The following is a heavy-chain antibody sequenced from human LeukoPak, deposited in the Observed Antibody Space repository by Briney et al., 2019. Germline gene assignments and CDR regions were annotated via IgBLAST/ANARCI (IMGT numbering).Heavy chain of an antibody. CDR1: GFTFSSYA. Sequence: GGSLRLSCAASGFTFSSYAMSWVRQAPGKGLEWVSAISGSGGSTYYADSVKGRFTISRDNSKNTLYLQMNSLRAEDTAVYYCAKGSAAWANWSYYFDYWGQGTLVTVSS. J-gene: IGHJ4*02. CDR3: AKGSAAWANWSYYFDY. CDR2: ISGSGGST. D-gene: IGHD1-20*01. V-gene: IGHV3-23*01.